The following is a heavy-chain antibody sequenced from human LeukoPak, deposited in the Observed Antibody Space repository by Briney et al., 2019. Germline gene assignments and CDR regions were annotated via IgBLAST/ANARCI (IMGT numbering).Heavy chain of an antibody. D-gene: IGHD6-13*01. CDR1: GFTFSTYS. J-gene: IGHJ4*02. CDR3: ARDMFTNTWYVLDY. CDR2: ISTSSDTI. V-gene: IGHV3-48*02. Sequence: GGSLRLSCAASGFTFSTYSMNWVRQAPGKGLKWISYISTSSDTIYYADSVKGRFTISRDNVKNSLYLQMNSLRDEDTAVYYCARDMFTNTWYVLDYWGQGTLVTVSS.